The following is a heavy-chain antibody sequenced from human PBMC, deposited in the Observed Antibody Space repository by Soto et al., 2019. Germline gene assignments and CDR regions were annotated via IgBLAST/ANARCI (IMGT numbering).Heavy chain of an antibody. CDR3: ARSQRGRTAFTFDY. J-gene: IGHJ4*02. Sequence: SETLSLTCAVSGDSVSNDNYYWSWIRQPPGKGLERIGYIYYSGTTNYNSYLKSRLSLSVDMSKNQFSLKLASVTAADTAVYFCARSQRGRTAFTFDYWGQGALVTVSS. D-gene: IGHD3-16*01. CDR2: IYYSGTT. CDR1: GDSVSNDNYY. V-gene: IGHV4-61*01.